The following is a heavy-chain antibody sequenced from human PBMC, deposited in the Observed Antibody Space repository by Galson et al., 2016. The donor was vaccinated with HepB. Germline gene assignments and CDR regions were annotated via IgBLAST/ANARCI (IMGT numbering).Heavy chain of an antibody. J-gene: IGHJ4*02. V-gene: IGHV3-23*01. CDR1: GFSFSNSG. CDR3: GKHGGFDY. CDR2: IPRSGDAT. Sequence: SLRLSCAASGFSFSNSGVSWVRQAPGRGLEWVSGIPRSGDATHYADFAKGRFTISRDNSKNTLYLYMNSLSAGGTALYYCGKHGGFDYWGQRALVTVSS. D-gene: IGHD3-16*01.